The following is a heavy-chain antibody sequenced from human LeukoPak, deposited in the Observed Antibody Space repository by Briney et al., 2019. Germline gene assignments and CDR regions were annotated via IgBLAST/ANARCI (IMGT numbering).Heavy chain of an antibody. Sequence: GGSLRLSCAASGFTFSSYEMNWVRQAPGKGLEWVSYISSSGSTIYYADSVKGRFTISRDNAKNSLYLQMNSLRAEDTAVYYCARGPIAVAGGYYFDYWGQGTLVTVSS. CDR1: GFTFSSYE. D-gene: IGHD6-19*01. CDR2: ISSSGSTI. V-gene: IGHV3-48*03. J-gene: IGHJ4*02. CDR3: ARGPIAVAGGYYFDY.